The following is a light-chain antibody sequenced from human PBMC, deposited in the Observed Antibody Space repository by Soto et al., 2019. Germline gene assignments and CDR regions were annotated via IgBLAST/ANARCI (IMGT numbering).Light chain of an antibody. Sequence: DIVMTQSPLSLPVTPGEPASISCRSTQSLLYGHRENYLDWYLQKPGQSPQLLIYLGSNRASGVPDRFSGSGSGTDFTLKISRVEAEDVGIYYCMQTLQTPLTFGGGTKVDIK. CDR1: QSLLYGHRENY. CDR2: LGS. J-gene: IGKJ4*01. CDR3: MQTLQTPLT. V-gene: IGKV2-28*01.